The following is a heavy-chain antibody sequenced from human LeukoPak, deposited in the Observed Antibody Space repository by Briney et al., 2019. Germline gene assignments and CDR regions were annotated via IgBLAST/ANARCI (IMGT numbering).Heavy chain of an antibody. V-gene: IGHV3-53*01. CDR2: IYNGGST. Sequence: GGSLRLSCAASEFTVSSNYMSWVRQAPGKGLEWVSVIYNGGSTYYADSVKGRFTISRDNSKNTLCLQMNSLRAEDTAVYYCARGYADYNWFDPWGQGTLVTVSS. D-gene: IGHD5-18*01. J-gene: IGHJ5*02. CDR3: ARGYADYNWFDP. CDR1: EFTVSSNY.